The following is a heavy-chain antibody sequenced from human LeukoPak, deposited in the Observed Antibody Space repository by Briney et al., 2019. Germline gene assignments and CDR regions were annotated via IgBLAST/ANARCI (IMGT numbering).Heavy chain of an antibody. J-gene: IGHJ1*01. D-gene: IGHD3-22*01. CDR2: IIPIFGTA. CDR3: ARKDSYDSSEVYFQH. CDR1: GGTFSSYA. V-gene: IGHV1-69*13. Sequence: EASVKVSCKASGGTFSSYAISWVRQAPGQGLEWMGGIIPIFGTANYAQKFQGRVTITADESTSTAYMELSSLRSGDTAVYYCARKDSYDSSEVYFQHWGQGTLVTVSS.